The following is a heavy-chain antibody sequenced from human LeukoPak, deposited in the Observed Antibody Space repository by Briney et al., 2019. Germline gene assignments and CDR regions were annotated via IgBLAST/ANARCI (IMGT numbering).Heavy chain of an antibody. D-gene: IGHD3-22*01. CDR1: GFTFSSYW. Sequence: PGGSLRLSCAASGFTFSSYWMSWVRQAPGKGLEWVANIKQDGSEKYYVDSVKGRFTISRDNAKNSLYLQMNSLRAEDTAVYYCAREGWYYDSSGAFDIWGQGTMVTVSS. J-gene: IGHJ3*02. CDR3: AREGWYYDSSGAFDI. CDR2: IKQDGSEK. V-gene: IGHV3-7*01.